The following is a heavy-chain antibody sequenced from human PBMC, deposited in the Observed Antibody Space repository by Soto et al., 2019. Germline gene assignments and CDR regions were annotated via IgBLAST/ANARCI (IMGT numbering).Heavy chain of an antibody. J-gene: IGHJ4*02. D-gene: IGHD6-13*01. CDR1: GFTVSSNY. Sequence: GGSLRLSCAASGFTVSSNYMSWVRQAPGKGLEWVSVIYSGGSTYYADSVKGRFTISRDNSKNTLYLQMNSLRAEDTAVYYCARALGIRQQLPFDYWGQGTLVTVSS. CDR2: IYSGGST. V-gene: IGHV3-66*02. CDR3: ARALGIRQQLPFDY.